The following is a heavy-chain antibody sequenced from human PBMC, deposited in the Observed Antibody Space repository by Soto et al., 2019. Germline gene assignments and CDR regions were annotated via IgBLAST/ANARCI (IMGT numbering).Heavy chain of an antibody. V-gene: IGHV4-30-4*01. CDR2: IYKSATT. Sequence: SETLSLTCTVSGDSISNLDYFWAWIRQPPGQALEYIGYIYKSATTYYNPSFESRVAISVDTSKSQFSLNVTSVTAADTAVYFCARGRYCLTGRCFPNWFDSWGQGALVTVSS. CDR1: GDSISNLDYF. J-gene: IGHJ5*01. D-gene: IGHD7-27*01. CDR3: ARGRYCLTGRCFPNWFDS.